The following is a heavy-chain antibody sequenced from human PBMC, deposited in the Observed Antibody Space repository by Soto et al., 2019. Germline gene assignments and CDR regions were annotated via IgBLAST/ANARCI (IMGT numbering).Heavy chain of an antibody. V-gene: IGHV1-69*06. CDR1: GGTFSSYA. CDR2: IIPIFGTA. D-gene: IGHD6-25*01. Sequence: SVKVSCKASGGTFSSYAISWVRQAPGQGLEWMGGIIPIFGTANYAQKFQGRVTITADKSTSTAYMELSSLRSEDTAVYYCARDRDSSAFGVGYYYYGMDVWGQGTTVTVSS. J-gene: IGHJ6*02. CDR3: ARDRDSSAFGVGYYYYGMDV.